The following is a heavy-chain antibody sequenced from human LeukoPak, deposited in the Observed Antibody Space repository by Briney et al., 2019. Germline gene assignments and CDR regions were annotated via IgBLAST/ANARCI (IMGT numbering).Heavy chain of an antibody. D-gene: IGHD4-11*01. Sequence: GGSLTLSCVASQFRFPFSHYGMHWVRQAPGRGLEWVALIWSDGTNQYYADSVRGRFTISRDNSQNTVYLQMNSLRVEDTAVYFCAKDAQRGFDYSNSLEYWGQGTLVTVSS. J-gene: IGHJ4*02. V-gene: IGHV3-33*06. CDR3: AKDAQRGFDYSNSLEY. CDR2: IWSDGTNQ. CDR1: RFPFSHYG.